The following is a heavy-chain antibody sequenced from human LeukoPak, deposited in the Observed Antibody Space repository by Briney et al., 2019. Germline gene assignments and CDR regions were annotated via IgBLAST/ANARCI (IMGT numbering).Heavy chain of an antibody. Sequence: PSETLSLTCTVSGGSISSSSYYWGWIRQPPGKGLEWIRSIYYSGSTYYNPSLKSRVTISVDTSKNQFSLKLSSVTAADTAVYYCARQSAYYYDSSGYGYWGQGTLVTVSS. V-gene: IGHV4-39*01. D-gene: IGHD3-22*01. J-gene: IGHJ4*02. CDR3: ARQSAYYYDSSGYGY. CDR1: GGSISSSSYY. CDR2: IYYSGST.